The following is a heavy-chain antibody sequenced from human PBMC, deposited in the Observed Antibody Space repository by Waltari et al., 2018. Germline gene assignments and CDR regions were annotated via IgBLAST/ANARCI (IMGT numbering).Heavy chain of an antibody. CDR3: AREQEANDY. V-gene: IGHV3-30-3*01. J-gene: IGHJ4*02. CDR1: VFTFGSYA. Sequence: QVQLVESGGGVVQPGRSLGLSCSASVFTFGSYAMHWVRQAPGKGLEWVAVISYDGSDKYYADSVKGRFTISRDSSKNTLYLQMTSLRVEDTAVYYCAREQEANDYWGQGTLVTVSS. CDR2: ISYDGSDK.